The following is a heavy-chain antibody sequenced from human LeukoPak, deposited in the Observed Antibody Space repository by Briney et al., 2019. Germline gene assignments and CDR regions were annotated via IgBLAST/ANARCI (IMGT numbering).Heavy chain of an antibody. CDR1: GGSISTGDYY. D-gene: IGHD3-10*01. Sequence: SETRSLTCTVAGGSISTGDYYWSWIRQPPGKGLEWIGYIYYSGTTYYNPSLKGRISFSMQTSKNQFSLNLRSVTAADTAVYYCARDPVYGSGTFWGQGTLVTVSS. CDR2: IYYSGTT. CDR3: ARDPVYGSGTF. V-gene: IGHV4-30-4*01. J-gene: IGHJ4*02.